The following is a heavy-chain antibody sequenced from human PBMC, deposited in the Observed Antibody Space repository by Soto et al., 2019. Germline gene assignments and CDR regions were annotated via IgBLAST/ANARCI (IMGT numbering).Heavy chain of an antibody. CDR2: IRSKAYGGTT. V-gene: IGHV3-49*04. Sequence: EVQLVESGGGLVQPGRSLRLSCTASGFTFGDYAMSWVRQAPGKGLEWVGFIRSKAYGGTTEYAASVKGRFTISRDDSKSIAYLQMNSLKTEDTAVYYCTRGYSNGWYGFYFDYWGQGTLVTVSS. CDR3: TRGYSNGWYGFYFDY. CDR1: GFTFGDYA. D-gene: IGHD6-19*01. J-gene: IGHJ4*02.